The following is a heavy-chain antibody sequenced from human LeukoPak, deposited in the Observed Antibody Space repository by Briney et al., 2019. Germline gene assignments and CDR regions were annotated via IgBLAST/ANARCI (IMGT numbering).Heavy chain of an antibody. CDR2: IIPIFGTA. CDR3: ARDSHVRHYDSSGYHGY. D-gene: IGHD3-22*01. V-gene: IGHV1-69*13. CDR1: GGTFSSYA. J-gene: IGHJ4*02. Sequence: SVKVSCKASGGTFSSYAISWVRQAPGQGLEWMGGIIPIFGTANYAQKFQGRVTITADESTSTAYMELSSLRSEDTAVYYCARDSHVRHYDSSGYHGYWGQGTLVTVSS.